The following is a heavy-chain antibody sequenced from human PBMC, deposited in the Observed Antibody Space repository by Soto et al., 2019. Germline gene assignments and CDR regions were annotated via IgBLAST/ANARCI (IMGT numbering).Heavy chain of an antibody. J-gene: IGHJ6*03. CDR1: GGSISSSSYY. CDR2: IYYSWST. V-gene: IGHV4-39*01. D-gene: IGHD4-17*01. CDR3: ARSDEGDYSNYYYYMDV. Sequence: PTETLSLTCTVSGGSISSSSYYWGWIRQPPGKGLEWIGSIYYSWSTYYNPSLKSRVTISVDTSKHKFSLKLSYVTAAHTAVYYCARSDEGDYSNYYYYMDVLGKGTTVTSP.